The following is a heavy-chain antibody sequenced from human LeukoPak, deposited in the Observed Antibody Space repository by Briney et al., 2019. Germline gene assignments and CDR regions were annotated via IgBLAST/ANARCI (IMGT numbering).Heavy chain of an antibody. D-gene: IGHD1-26*01. CDR3: AREGRYSGSYYKGDAFDI. Sequence: PSETLSLTCTVSGGSIRFGGYYWSWIRQHPGKGLEWIGYIYYSGNTYYNPSLKSRATLSVDTSKNQFSLRLSSVTAADTAVYYCAREGRYSGSYYKGDAFDIWGQGTMVTVSS. CDR2: IYYSGNT. J-gene: IGHJ3*02. CDR1: GGSIRFGGYY. V-gene: IGHV4-31*03.